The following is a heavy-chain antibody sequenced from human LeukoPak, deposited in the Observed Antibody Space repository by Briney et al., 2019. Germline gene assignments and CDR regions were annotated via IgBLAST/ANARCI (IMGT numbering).Heavy chain of an antibody. D-gene: IGHD3-3*01. J-gene: IGHJ4*02. CDR3: AHSRDDFWSGPMYYFDY. CDR1: GFSLSTSGMC. Sequence: ESGPALVKPTQTLTLTCTFSGFSLSTSGMCVSWIRQPPGKALEWLARIDWDDDKYYSTSLKSRLTITKDTSKNQVVLTMTNMDPVDTATYYCAHSRDDFWSGPMYYFDYWGQGTLVTVSS. V-gene: IGHV2-70*12. CDR2: IDWDDDK.